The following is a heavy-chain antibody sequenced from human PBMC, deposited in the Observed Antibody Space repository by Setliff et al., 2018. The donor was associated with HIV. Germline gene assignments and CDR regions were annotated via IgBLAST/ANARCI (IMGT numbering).Heavy chain of an antibody. CDR2: ISGYNGQT. J-gene: IGHJ4*02. V-gene: IGHV1-18*01. CDR3: ARARYGGFDH. CDR1: GYSFSKYG. Sequence: GASVKVSCKASGYSFSKYGISWVRQAPGQGLEWMGWISGYNGQTKDAQKFQGRLIMTADTATSTSYMEMRSLRSDDTAIYYCARARYGGFDHWGQGSLVTVPQ. D-gene: IGHD3-16*01.